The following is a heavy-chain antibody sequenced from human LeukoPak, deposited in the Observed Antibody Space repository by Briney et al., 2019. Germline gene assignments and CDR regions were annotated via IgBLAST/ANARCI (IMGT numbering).Heavy chain of an antibody. CDR2: IPYDGSIK. CDR1: GFTLSRYA. CDR3: ARIGDQDDWEVPFDY. V-gene: IGHV3-30*04. J-gene: IGHJ4*02. D-gene: IGHD3-9*01. Sequence: GGSLRLSCAVSGFTLSRYAMHWVRQAPGKGPEWVAVIPYDGSIKYYADSVKGRFTISRDNSKNTVYSRMTSLRGEDTAVYYCARIGDQDDWEVPFDYWGQGTLVAVSS.